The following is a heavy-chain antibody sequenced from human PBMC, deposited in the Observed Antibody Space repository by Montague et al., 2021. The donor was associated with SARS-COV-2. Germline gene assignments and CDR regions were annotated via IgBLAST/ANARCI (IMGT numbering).Heavy chain of an antibody. CDR2: IYDSGST. CDR1: GGSISSNNYY. D-gene: IGHD5-12*01. V-gene: IGHV4-39*02. J-gene: IGHJ3*02. Sequence: SETLSLTCTVSGGSISSNNYYWDWIRQPPGKGLEWIGSIYDSGSTYYXXXLESRVTISVDTSKNHFSLKLNSVTAADTAVYYCARRGRKLLPVATTIGGFDIWGQGTMVTVSS. CDR3: ARRGRKLLPVATTIGGFDI.